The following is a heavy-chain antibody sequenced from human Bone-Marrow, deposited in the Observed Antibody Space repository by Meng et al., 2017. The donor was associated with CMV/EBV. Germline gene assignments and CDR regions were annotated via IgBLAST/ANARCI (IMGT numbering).Heavy chain of an antibody. D-gene: IGHD3-16*01. J-gene: IGHJ4*02. Sequence: ASVKVSCKASGCTFTGQYIHWVRQAPGQGLEWVGCINPKSGNTDYSQRFQGRVTMTRDTSISPASMELSTPRSDVTAVYYCASTRSWGPYGGYWAQGTLVTVSS. CDR2: INPKSGNT. CDR3: ASTRSWGPYGGY. CDR1: GCTFTGQY. V-gene: IGHV1-2*02.